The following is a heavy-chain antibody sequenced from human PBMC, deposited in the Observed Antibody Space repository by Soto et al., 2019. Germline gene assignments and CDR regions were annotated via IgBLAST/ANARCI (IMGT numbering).Heavy chain of an antibody. J-gene: IGHJ5*02. Sequence: ASVKVSCRASGYNFTSYYMHGVRQAPEQGLEWMGWIHPNSSCTNYAQEFQGRVTMTRDTSISTAYMELSRLRSDDTAVYYCAPAIAAAGTYYNNWFDPWGQGTLVTVSS. CDR1: GYNFTSYY. D-gene: IGHD6-13*01. CDR3: APAIAAAGTYYNNWFDP. V-gene: IGHV1-2*02. CDR2: IHPNSSCT.